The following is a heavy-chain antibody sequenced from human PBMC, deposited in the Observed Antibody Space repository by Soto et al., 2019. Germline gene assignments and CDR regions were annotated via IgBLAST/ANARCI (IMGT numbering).Heavy chain of an antibody. J-gene: IGHJ4*02. CDR2: INPSGGST. V-gene: IGHV1-46*01. Sequence: ASVKVSCKASGYTFTSYYMHWVRQAPGQGLEWMGIINPSGGSTSYAQKFQGRVTMTRDTSTSTVYMELSSLRSEDTAVYYCARDSGTAMVVYYFDYWGQGTLVTVSS. D-gene: IGHD5-18*01. CDR1: GYTFTSYY. CDR3: ARDSGTAMVVYYFDY.